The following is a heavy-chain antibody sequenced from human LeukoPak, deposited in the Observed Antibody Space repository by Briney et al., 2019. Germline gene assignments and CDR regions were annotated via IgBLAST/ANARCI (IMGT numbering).Heavy chain of an antibody. V-gene: IGHV4-34*01. CDR3: VSESYYFDY. Sequence: SETLSLTCAVYGGSFSGYYWSWIRQPPGKGLEWIGEINHSGSTNYNPSLKSRVTISVDTSKNQFSLKLSSVTAADTAVYYCVSESYYFDYWGQGTLATVSS. CDR2: INHSGST. CDR1: GGSFSGYY. J-gene: IGHJ4*02. D-gene: IGHD1-26*01.